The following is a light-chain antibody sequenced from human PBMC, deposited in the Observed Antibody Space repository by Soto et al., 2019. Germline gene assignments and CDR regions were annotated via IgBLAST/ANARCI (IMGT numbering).Light chain of an antibody. J-gene: IGLJ1*01. CDR2: EVT. Sequence: QSVLTQPASVSGSPGQSITISCTGTSSDIGAYDYVSWYQQYPGRVPKLLIHEVTNRPSGVSDRFSGSKSGNTASLTISGLQTEDEADYYCSSHAGSSAFYVFGTGTKLTV. V-gene: IGLV2-14*01. CDR1: SSDIGAYDY. CDR3: SSHAGSSAFYV.